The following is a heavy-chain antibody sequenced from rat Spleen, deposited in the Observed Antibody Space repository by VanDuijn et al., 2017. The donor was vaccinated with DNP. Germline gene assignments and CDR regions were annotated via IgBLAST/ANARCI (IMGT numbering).Heavy chain of an antibody. V-gene: IGHV5S13*01. D-gene: IGHD1-2*01. Sequence: EVHLVESGGGLVQPGRSLKLSCAASGFTFSNYGMAWVRQAPTKGLEWVASISTGGGNTYYRDSVKGRFTISRDNAKNTQYLQMDSLRSEETATYYCARHRYYSSYIYYAMDAWGQGTSVTVSS. CDR1: GFTFSNYG. J-gene: IGHJ4*01. CDR3: ARHRYYSSYIYYAMDA. CDR2: ISTGGGNT.